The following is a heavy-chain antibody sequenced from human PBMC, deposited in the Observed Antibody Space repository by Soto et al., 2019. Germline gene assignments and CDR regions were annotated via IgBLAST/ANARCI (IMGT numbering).Heavy chain of an antibody. D-gene: IGHD3-10*01. J-gene: IGHJ6*01. CDR3: ARPSPMVLNPSYYAMDV. V-gene: IGHV1-2*02. CDR2: INPQTAST. CDR1: GYPVNRYY. Sequence: GGSVKVCFKASGYPVNRYYLHLVRQAPGPGLQWLGWINPQTASTRYSQKFQGRVTLTRDTSVNTAYMELSSLRSYDAAVYYCARPSPMVLNPSYYAMDVWGQRTAVTVSS.